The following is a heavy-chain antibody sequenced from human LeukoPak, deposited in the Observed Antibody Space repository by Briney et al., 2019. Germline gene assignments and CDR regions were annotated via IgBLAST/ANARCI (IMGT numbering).Heavy chain of an antibody. V-gene: IGHV3-30*04. CDR2: ISDDGSNK. J-gene: IGHJ4*02. Sequence: GRSLRLSCAASGFTFRTYAMNWVRQAPGKGLEWVAVISDDGSNKYYAESVKGQFTISRDNSKNTLYLQMNSLRAEDTAVYYCARAFSTTAFDYWGQGTLVTVSS. CDR1: GFTFRTYA. D-gene: IGHD4-17*01. CDR3: ARAFSTTAFDY.